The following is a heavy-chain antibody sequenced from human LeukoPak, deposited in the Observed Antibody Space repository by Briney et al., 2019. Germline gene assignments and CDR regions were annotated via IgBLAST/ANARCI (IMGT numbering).Heavy chain of an antibody. Sequence: GSVRVSCKASGYTFTSYGISWVRQAPGQGVEWMGWISAYNGNTNYAQKLQGRVTMTTDTSTSTAYMELRSLRSDDTAVYYCARDLIAAAGPLYYFYYGMDVWVKGTTVTVSS. J-gene: IGHJ6*04. D-gene: IGHD6-13*01. CDR3: ARDLIAAAGPLYYFYYGMDV. V-gene: IGHV1-18*04. CDR1: GYTFTSYG. CDR2: ISAYNGNT.